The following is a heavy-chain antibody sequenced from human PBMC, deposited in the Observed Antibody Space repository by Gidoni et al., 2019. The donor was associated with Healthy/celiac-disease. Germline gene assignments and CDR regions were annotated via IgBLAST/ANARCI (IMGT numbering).Heavy chain of an antibody. Sequence: QVQLVESGGGVVQPGRSLRLSCAASGFPFSSYGMHWVRQAPGKGLEWVAVRWYDGSNKYYADSVKGRFTSSRDKSKNTLYLQMNSLRAEDTAVYYCARGMVPLYGDYQMFDYWGQGTLVTVSS. V-gene: IGHV3-33*01. CDR2: RWYDGSNK. CDR1: GFPFSSYG. J-gene: IGHJ4*02. CDR3: ARGMVPLYGDYQMFDY. D-gene: IGHD4-17*01.